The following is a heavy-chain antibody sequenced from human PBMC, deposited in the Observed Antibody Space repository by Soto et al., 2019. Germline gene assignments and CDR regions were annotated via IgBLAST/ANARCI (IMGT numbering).Heavy chain of an antibody. Sequence: QVPLVESGGGVVQPGRSLRLSCAASGFTFSSYAMHWVRQAPGKGLEWVAVISYDGSNKYYADSVKGRFTISRDNSKNTLYLQMNSLRAEDTAVYYCASMEYCGGDCVRGNDAFDIWGQGTMVTVSS. CDR1: GFTFSSYA. J-gene: IGHJ3*02. CDR2: ISYDGSNK. V-gene: IGHV3-30-3*01. D-gene: IGHD2-21*02. CDR3: ASMEYCGGDCVRGNDAFDI.